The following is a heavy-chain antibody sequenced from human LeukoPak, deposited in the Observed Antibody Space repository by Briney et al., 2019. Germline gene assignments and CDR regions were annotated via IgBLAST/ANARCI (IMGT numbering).Heavy chain of an antibody. V-gene: IGHV1-18*01. J-gene: IGHJ6*03. Sequence: ASVKVSCKASGYTFTSYDISWVRQAPGQGLEWMGWISAYNGNTNYAQKLQGRVTMTTDTSTSTAYMELRSLRSDDTAVYYCARVNGIVVVPAAMEIAARPPYYYYMDVWGKGTTVTVSS. CDR1: GYTFTSYD. CDR3: ARVNGIVVVPAAMEIAARPPYYYYMDV. D-gene: IGHD2-2*01. CDR2: ISAYNGNT.